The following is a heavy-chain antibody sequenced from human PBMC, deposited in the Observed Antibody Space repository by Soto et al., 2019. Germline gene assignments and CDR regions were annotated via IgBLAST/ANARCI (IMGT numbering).Heavy chain of an antibody. CDR2: ISSNGGST. CDR1: GLTFSSYA. Sequence: GGSLRLSCSASGLTFSSYAMHWVRQAPGKGLEYVSAISSNGGSTYYADSVKGRFTISRDNSKNTLYLQMSSLRAEDTAVYYCVKVGIVVVPAANPFDYWGQGTLVTVSS. D-gene: IGHD2-2*03. CDR3: VKVGIVVVPAANPFDY. V-gene: IGHV3-64D*06. J-gene: IGHJ4*02.